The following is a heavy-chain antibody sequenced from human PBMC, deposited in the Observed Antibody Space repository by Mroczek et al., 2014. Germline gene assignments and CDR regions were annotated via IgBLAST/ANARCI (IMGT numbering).Heavy chain of an antibody. CDR3: ARDGVLRDFWSGCKILDY. Sequence: VQLVETGGGVVQPGRSLRLSCAASGFTFSSYAMHWVRQAPGKGLEWVAVISYDGSNKYYADSVKGRFTISRDNSKNTLYLQMNSLRAEDTAVYYCARDGVLRDFWSGCKILDYWAREPWSPSPQ. J-gene: IGHJ4*02. CDR1: GFTFSSYA. V-gene: IGHV3-30-3*01. D-gene: IGHD3-3*01. CDR2: ISYDGSNK.